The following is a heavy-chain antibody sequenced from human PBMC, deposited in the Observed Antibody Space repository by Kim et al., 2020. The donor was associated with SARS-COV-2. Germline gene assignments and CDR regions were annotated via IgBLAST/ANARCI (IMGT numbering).Heavy chain of an antibody. V-gene: IGHV3-74*01. D-gene: IGHD3-22*01. CDR1: GFTFSNYW. Sequence: GGSLRLSCAASGFTFSNYWMHWVRQAPGKGLVWVSHINSDGSSTSYADSVKGRFTISRDNAKNTLYLQMNSLRAEDTAVYYCARNYYDSRGYTTLYYFD. J-gene: IGHJ4*01. CDR3: ARNYYDSRGYTTLYYFD. CDR2: INSDGSST.